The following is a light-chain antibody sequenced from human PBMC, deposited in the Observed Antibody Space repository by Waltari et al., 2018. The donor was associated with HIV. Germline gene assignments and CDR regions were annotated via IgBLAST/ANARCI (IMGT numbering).Light chain of an antibody. CDR2: DDT. CDR1: NIGAQS. V-gene: IGLV3-21*02. CDR3: QVWDSSNEHPV. Sequence: SYVLTQPPSVSVAPGQTASITCGGTNIGAQSVHWYQKNPGQAPVLVVYDDTDRPSGIPDRFSGSNSGNTATLIISRVEAGDEADYYCQVWDSSNEHPVFGGGTKLSVL. J-gene: IGLJ2*01.